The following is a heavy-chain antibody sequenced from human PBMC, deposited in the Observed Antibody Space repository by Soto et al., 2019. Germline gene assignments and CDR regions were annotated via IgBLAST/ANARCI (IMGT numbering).Heavy chain of an antibody. CDR1: GFTFSSYW. CDR3: ARTIVVVPAATYYYYMDV. CDR2: IKQDGSEK. D-gene: IGHD2-2*01. Sequence: GGSLRLSCAASGFTFSSYWMSWVRQAPGKGLEWVANIKQDGSEKYYVDSVKGRFTISRDNAKNSLYLQMNSLRAEDTAVYYCARTIVVVPAATYYYYMDVWGKGTTVTV. V-gene: IGHV3-7*01. J-gene: IGHJ6*03.